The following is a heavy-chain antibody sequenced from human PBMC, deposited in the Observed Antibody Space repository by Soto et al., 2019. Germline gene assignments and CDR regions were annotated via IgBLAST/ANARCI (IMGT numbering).Heavy chain of an antibody. CDR3: AKRGEDYNFDY. Sequence: EVQLLESGGDLVQPGGSLRLSCAASGFTFSSYAMSWVRQAPGKGLEWVSIISGSGSPTYYADSVKGRFTISRDNSKNTLYLQMNSLRAEDTALYYCAKRGEDYNFDYWGQGTLVTVSS. V-gene: IGHV3-23*01. CDR1: GFTFSSYA. D-gene: IGHD4-4*01. CDR2: ISGSGSPT. J-gene: IGHJ4*02.